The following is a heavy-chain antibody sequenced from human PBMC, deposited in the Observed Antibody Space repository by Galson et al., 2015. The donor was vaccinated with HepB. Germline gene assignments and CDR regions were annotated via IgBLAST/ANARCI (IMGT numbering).Heavy chain of an antibody. CDR1: GFTFGDYA. CDR2: IRSKAYGGTT. D-gene: IGHD3-22*01. Sequence: SLRLSCAASGFTFGDYAMSWFRQAPGKGLEWVGFIRSKAYGGTTEYAASVKGRFTISRDDSKSIAYLQMNSLKTEDTAVYYCTRGYYYDSSGYYYVGYCQHWGQGTLVTVSS. CDR3: TRGYYYDSSGYYYVGYCQH. J-gene: IGHJ1*01. V-gene: IGHV3-49*03.